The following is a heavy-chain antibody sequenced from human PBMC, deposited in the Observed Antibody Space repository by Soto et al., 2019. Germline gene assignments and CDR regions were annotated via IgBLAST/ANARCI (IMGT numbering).Heavy chain of an antibody. CDR2: IWSDGSDE. J-gene: IGHJ4*02. D-gene: IGHD3-16*01. Sequence: QVQLVESGGGVVQPARSLRLSCAASGFNFSDSGMHWVRQAPGKGLEWVAVIWSDGSDEDYADSVKGRFSISRDNSGEKLCLQINSRGAKDTAFYYCGGRNRFASLCGWGGGVDFWGQGTLVTVSA. CDR3: GGRNRFASLCGWGGGVDF. V-gene: IGHV3-33*03. CDR1: GFNFSDSG.